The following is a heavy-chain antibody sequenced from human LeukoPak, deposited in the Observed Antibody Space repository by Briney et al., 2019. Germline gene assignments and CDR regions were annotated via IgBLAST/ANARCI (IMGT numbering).Heavy chain of an antibody. CDR1: GLTFNRNA. CDR3: VRRGDASSGWGDHDF. CDR2: IGGSGDKT. V-gene: IGHV3-23*01. Sequence: GGSLRLSCAASGLTFNRNAISWVRQAPGKGLEWGTKIGGSGDKTIYADSDKGRFTISRENSKNMVHLQMNSLTGEDTALYYCVRRGDASSGWGDHDFWGQGALVTVSS. J-gene: IGHJ4*02. D-gene: IGHD6-19*01.